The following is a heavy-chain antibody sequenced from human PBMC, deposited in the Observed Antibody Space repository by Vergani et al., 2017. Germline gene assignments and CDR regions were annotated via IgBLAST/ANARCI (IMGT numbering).Heavy chain of an antibody. CDR2: ISTTSSYI. CDR3: ARAPLDTAMAIVYWYFDL. CDR1: GFTFSPYS. D-gene: IGHD5-18*01. V-gene: IGHV3-21*02. J-gene: IGHJ2*01. Sequence: EVQLVESGGGLVKPGGSLRLSCAASGFTFSPYSMNWVRQAPGKGLEWVSSISTTSSYIYYADSVKGRFTISRDNAKNSLDLQMNSPRAEDTAVYYCARAPLDTAMAIVYWYFDLWGRGTLVTVSS.